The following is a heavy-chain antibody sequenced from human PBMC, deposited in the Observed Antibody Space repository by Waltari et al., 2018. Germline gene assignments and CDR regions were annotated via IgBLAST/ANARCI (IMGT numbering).Heavy chain of an antibody. J-gene: IGHJ4*02. CDR2: FEPEDGET. Sequence: QVQLVQSGAEVKKPGASVKVSCKVSGYTLTELSMPWVRQAPGKGLEWMGGFEPEDGETIKAQKFQGRGTITEDTSTDTAYMELSSLRSEDTAVYYCATSLALGGSYVYWGQGTLVTVSS. V-gene: IGHV1-24*01. CDR1: GYTLTELS. D-gene: IGHD1-26*01. CDR3: ATSLALGGSYVY.